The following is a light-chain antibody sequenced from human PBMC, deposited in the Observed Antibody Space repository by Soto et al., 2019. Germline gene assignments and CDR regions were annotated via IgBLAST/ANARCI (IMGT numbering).Light chain of an antibody. CDR1: QSISNW. CDR3: QQYNSYSWT. Sequence: DIQMTQSPSTLSASVGDRVTITCRASQSISNWLAWYQQKPGKAPKVLIYKASILESGVPSRFSGSRSGTEFTLTISSLQPDDFATYYCQQYNSYSWTFGQGTKVEIK. J-gene: IGKJ1*01. V-gene: IGKV1-5*03. CDR2: KAS.